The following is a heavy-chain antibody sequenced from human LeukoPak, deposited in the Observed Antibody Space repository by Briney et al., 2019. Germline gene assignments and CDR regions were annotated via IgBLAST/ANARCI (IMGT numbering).Heavy chain of an antibody. CDR2: IDPSSTYI. D-gene: IGHD4-17*01. V-gene: IGHV3-21*01. CDR3: AKDGYGDYGVRGFDY. Sequence: GGSLRLSCSASGFTFSSYSMNWVRQAPGKGLEWVSSIDPSSTYIYYADSVKGRLTISRDNAKNSLFLQMNSLRVEDTAVYYCAKDGYGDYGVRGFDYWGQGTLVTVSS. CDR1: GFTFSSYS. J-gene: IGHJ4*02.